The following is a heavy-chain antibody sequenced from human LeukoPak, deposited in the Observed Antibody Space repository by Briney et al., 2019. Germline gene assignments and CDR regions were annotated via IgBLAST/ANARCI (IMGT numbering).Heavy chain of an antibody. J-gene: IGHJ3*02. Sequence: PSETLSLTCTVSGGSIATGSYYWSWIRQPAGKGLEWIGRIYTSGSTNYNPSLKSRVTMSVDTSKNQFSLKLSSLTAADTAVYYCATPSSYYDSSGYYFIDAFDIWGQGTMVTVSS. CDR3: ATPSSYYDSSGYYFIDAFDI. V-gene: IGHV4-61*02. CDR1: GGSIATGSYY. D-gene: IGHD3-22*01. CDR2: IYTSGST.